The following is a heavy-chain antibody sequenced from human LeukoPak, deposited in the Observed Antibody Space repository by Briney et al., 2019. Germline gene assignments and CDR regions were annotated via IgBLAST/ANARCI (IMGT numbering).Heavy chain of an antibody. Sequence: SETLSLTCTVSGGSNSSYYWSWIRQPPGKGLEWIGYIYYSGSTNYNPSLKSRVTISVDTSKNQFSLKLSSVTAADTAVYYCAGGSSSSWYSFDYWGQGTLVTVSS. CDR3: AGGSSSSWYSFDY. CDR2: IYYSGST. D-gene: IGHD6-13*01. CDR1: GGSNSSYY. V-gene: IGHV4-59*08. J-gene: IGHJ4*02.